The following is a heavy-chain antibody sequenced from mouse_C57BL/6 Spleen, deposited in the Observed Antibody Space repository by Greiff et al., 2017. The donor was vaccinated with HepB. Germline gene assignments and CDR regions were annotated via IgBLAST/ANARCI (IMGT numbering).Heavy chain of an antibody. Sequence: DVKLQESGPGLVKPSQSLSLTCSVTGYSITSGYYWNWIRQFPGNKLEWMGYISYDGSNNYNPSLKNRISITRDTSKNQFFLKLNSVTTEDTATYYCARGGIGYSNYWYFDVWGTGTTVTVSS. CDR3: ARGGIGYSNYWYFDV. D-gene: IGHD2-5*01. CDR2: ISYDGSN. CDR1: GYSITSGYY. J-gene: IGHJ1*03. V-gene: IGHV3-6*01.